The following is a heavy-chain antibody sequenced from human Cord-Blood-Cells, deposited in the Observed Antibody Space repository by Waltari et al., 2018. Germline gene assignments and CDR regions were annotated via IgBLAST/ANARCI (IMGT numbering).Heavy chain of an antibody. J-gene: IGHJ3*02. CDR1: GFTFSSYS. CDR2: ISGSGGST. CDR3: AKEGGFGTMIVVANDAFDI. V-gene: IGHV3-23*01. D-gene: IGHD3-22*01. Sequence: EVQLLESGGGLVQPGGSLRLSCAASGFTFSSYSMRWVRSAPGKGLEWVSAISGSGGSTYYADSVKGRFTISRDNSKNTLYLQMNSLRAEDTAVYYCAKEGGFGTMIVVANDAFDIWGQGTMVTVSS.